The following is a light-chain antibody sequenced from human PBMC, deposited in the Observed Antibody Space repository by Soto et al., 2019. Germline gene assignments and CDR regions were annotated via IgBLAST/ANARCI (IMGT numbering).Light chain of an antibody. CDR2: GAS. V-gene: IGKV3-15*01. CDR1: QSVSSN. Sequence: DIVMTQSPATLSVSPGERATLSCRASQSVSSNSAWYQQKPGQAPRLLIYGASTRATGIPARFSGSGSGTEFTLTISSLQSEDFAVYYCQQYNNWPPWTFGQGTKVDI. J-gene: IGKJ1*01. CDR3: QQYNNWPPWT.